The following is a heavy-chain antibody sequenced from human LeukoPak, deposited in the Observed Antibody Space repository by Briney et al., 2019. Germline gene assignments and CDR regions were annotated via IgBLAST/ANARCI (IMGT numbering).Heavy chain of an antibody. CDR3: ARGDDILTGYPPLDY. D-gene: IGHD3-9*01. V-gene: IGHV1-2*02. J-gene: IGHJ4*02. Sequence: ASVKVSCEASGYTFTGYFIHWVRQAPGQGLEWMGWINPNSGGTNYAQKFQGRVTMTRDTSISTAYMELSRLRSDDTAVYYCARGDDILTGYPPLDYWGQGTLVTVSS. CDR2: INPNSGGT. CDR1: GYTFTGYF.